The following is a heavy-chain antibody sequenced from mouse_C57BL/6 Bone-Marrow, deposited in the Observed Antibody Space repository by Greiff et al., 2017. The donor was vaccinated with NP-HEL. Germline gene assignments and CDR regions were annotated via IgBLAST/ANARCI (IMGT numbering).Heavy chain of an antibody. J-gene: IGHJ3*01. CDR3: ARIELLRYLAWFAY. CDR2: INPNNGGT. V-gene: IGHV1-26*01. D-gene: IGHD1-1*01. CDR1: GYTFTDYY. Sequence: EVQLQQSGPELVKPGASVKISCKASGYTFTDYYMNWVKQSHGKSLEWIGDINPNNGGTSYNQKFKGKATLTVDKSSSTAYMELRSLTSEDSAVYYCARIELLRYLAWFAYWGQGTLVTVSA.